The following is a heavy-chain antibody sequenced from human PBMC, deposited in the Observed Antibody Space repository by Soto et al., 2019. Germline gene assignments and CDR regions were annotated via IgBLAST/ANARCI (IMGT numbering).Heavy chain of an antibody. CDR1: GYTFTSYG. J-gene: IGHJ4*02. Sequence: AALKVSCNASGYTFTSYGIGWVRQARGQGLEWIRWITAYNGNRNEAHKLQDRDPKTTDTSRSPAYMELRSQRPDVTTVYYCARRGRGTYNYGYLDTGTYYFDYWGQGTLVTVSS. CDR2: ITAYNGNR. CDR3: ARRGRGTYNYGYLDTGTYYFDY. D-gene: IGHD5-18*01. V-gene: IGHV1-18*04.